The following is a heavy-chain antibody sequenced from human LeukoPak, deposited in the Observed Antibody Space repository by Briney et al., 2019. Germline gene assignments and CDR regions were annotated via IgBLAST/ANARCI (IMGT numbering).Heavy chain of an antibody. D-gene: IGHD5-24*01. V-gene: IGHV4-34*01. CDR2: INHSGST. CDR3: ATAGRDGYPYYYYYYMDV. Sequence: PSETLSLTCVVYGGSFSGYYWSWIRQPPGKGLEWIGEINHSGSTNYNPSLKSRVTISVDTSKNQFSLKLSSVTAADTAVYYCATAGRDGYPYYYYYYMDVWGKGTTVTVSS. J-gene: IGHJ6*03. CDR1: GGSFSGYY.